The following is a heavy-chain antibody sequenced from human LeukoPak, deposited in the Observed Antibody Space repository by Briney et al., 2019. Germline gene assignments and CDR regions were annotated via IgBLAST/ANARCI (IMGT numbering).Heavy chain of an antibody. D-gene: IGHD2-15*01. CDR3: ARGGGSPDS. V-gene: IGHV3-7*01. Sequence: PGGSLRPSCAASGFAVTNTFMTWVRQAPGKGLEGVANIKEDGSEKKYVDSVRGRFTISRDSARNSLYLQMNSLRVEDTAVYYCARGGGSPDSWGQGTLVTVSS. CDR2: IKEDGSEK. J-gene: IGHJ4*02. CDR1: GFAVTNTF.